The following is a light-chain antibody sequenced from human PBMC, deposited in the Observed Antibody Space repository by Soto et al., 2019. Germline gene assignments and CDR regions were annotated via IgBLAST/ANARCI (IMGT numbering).Light chain of an antibody. CDR3: QQRSNWPPLT. J-gene: IGKJ4*01. CDR1: QSISSY. Sequence: EIVLTQSPATLSLSPGGRATLSCRAGQSISSYLAWYQQKPGQAPRLLIYDASNRATGIPARFSGSGSGTDFTLTISSLEPEDFAVYYCQQRSNWPPLTFGGGTKVDIK. V-gene: IGKV3-11*01. CDR2: DAS.